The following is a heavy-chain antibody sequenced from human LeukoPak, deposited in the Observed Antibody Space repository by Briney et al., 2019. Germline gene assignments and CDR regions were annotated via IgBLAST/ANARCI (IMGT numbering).Heavy chain of an antibody. CDR2: VYYSGTT. J-gene: IGHJ4*02. V-gene: IGHV4-59*08. CDR3: ARQADFWRGYYDF. D-gene: IGHD3-3*01. CDR1: AGSISGYY. Sequence: SETLSLTCTVSAGSISGYYWSWIRQTPGEGLEWIGYVYYSGTTSYTPSLKSRVTISVDTSKNQFSLKMTSVTAADTALYYCARQADFWRGYYDFWGQGTLVTVSS.